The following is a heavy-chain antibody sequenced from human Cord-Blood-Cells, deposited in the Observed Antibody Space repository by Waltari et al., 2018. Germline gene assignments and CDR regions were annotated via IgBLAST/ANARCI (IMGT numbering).Heavy chain of an antibody. Sequence: QVHLQASGPGLVKPSETLSLTSAVPGYTLSSGYSWGWIRQPPGKGLEWIGSIYHSGSTYYNPSLKIRVTISVDTSKNQFSLKLSSVTAADTAVYYCARKTGWPPRDSSSWDYWGQGTLVTVSS. CDR3: ARKTGWPPRDSSSWDY. J-gene: IGHJ4*02. CDR1: GYTLSSGYS. D-gene: IGHD6-13*01. V-gene: IGHV4-38-2*01. CDR2: IYHSGST.